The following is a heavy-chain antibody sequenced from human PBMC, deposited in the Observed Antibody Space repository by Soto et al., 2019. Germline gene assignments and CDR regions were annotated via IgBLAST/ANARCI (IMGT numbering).Heavy chain of an antibody. CDR2: MSPKTGNT. CDR1: GYTFTTYD. J-gene: IGHJ5*02. Sequence: QVQLVQSGAEVKKPGASVKVSCKASGYTFTTYDINWVRQATGQGLEWIGWMSPKTGNTGYAQNFQGXXTXAXXPYRSAAYMELSSLTSEDTAVYYCARGPPHWGVDLWGHGTLVPVSS. D-gene: IGHD3-10*01. CDR3: ARGPPHWGVDL. V-gene: IGHV1-8*01.